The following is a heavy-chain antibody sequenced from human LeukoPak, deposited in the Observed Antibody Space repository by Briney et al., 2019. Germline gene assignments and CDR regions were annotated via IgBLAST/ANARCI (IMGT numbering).Heavy chain of an antibody. J-gene: IGHJ6*02. Sequence: GGSLRLSCAASGFTFSSYAMSWVRQAPGKGLEWFSAISGSGGSTYYADSVKGRFTISRDNSKNTLYLQMDSLRAEDTAVYYCASGYCSSTSCLYYYYYGMDVWGQGTTVTVSS. V-gene: IGHV3-23*01. CDR3: ASGYCSSTSCLYYYYYGMDV. D-gene: IGHD2-2*01. CDR2: ISGSGGST. CDR1: GFTFSSYA.